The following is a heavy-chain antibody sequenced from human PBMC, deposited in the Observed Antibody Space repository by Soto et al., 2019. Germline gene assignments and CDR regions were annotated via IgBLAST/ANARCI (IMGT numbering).Heavy chain of an antibody. CDR1: GYTFTSYG. CDR2: ISAYNGNT. CDR3: ARLLRFLEWLSDYYYMDV. J-gene: IGHJ6*03. Sequence: GASVKVSCKASGYTFTSYGISWVRQAPGQGLEWMGWISAYNGNTNYAQKLQGRVTMTTDTSTSTAYMELRSLRSDDTAVYYCARLLRFLEWLSDYYYMDVWGKGTTVTVSS. V-gene: IGHV1-18*01. D-gene: IGHD3-3*01.